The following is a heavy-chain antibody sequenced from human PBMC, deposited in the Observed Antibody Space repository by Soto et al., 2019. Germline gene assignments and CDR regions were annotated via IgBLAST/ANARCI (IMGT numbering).Heavy chain of an antibody. D-gene: IGHD3-9*01. J-gene: IGHJ4*02. CDR1: GGSISSSNW. Sequence: SETLSLTCAVSGGSISSSNWWSWVRQPPGKGLEWIGEIYHSGSTNYNPSLKSRVTISVDKSKNQFSLKLSSVTAADTAVYYCARWYYDILTRYFIFDYWGQGTLVTVSS. CDR2: IYHSGST. CDR3: ARWYYDILTRYFIFDY. V-gene: IGHV4-4*02.